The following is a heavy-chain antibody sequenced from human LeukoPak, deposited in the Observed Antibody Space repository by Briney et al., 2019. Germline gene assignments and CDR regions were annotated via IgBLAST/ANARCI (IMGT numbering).Heavy chain of an antibody. CDR2: ISGSGGST. CDR3: AKGFPAYYYGSGSYHY. J-gene: IGHJ4*02. V-gene: IGHV3-23*01. D-gene: IGHD3-10*01. CDR1: GFTFSSYA. Sequence: GGSLRLSCAASGFTFSSYAMSWVRQAPGEGLEWVSAISGSGGSTYYADSVKGRFTISRDNSKNTLYLQMNSLRAEDTAVYYCAKGFPAYYYGSGSYHYWGQGTLVTVSS.